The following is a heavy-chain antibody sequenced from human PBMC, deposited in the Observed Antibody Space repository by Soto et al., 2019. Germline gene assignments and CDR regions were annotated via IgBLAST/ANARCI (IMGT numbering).Heavy chain of an antibody. D-gene: IGHD3-3*01. CDR3: AKDDSLEWFFPLDA. Sequence: EVHLLESGGDLVQPGGSLRLSCAASGFTFRSYAMSWVRQAPGKGLEWVAGITGGGNDTYYSDSLRGRFTIPRDNSKNTLYLQMNSLRVEDSAVYFCAKDDSLEWFFPLDAWGQGTLVTVSS. V-gene: IGHV3-23*01. CDR1: GFTFRSYA. J-gene: IGHJ5*02. CDR2: ITGGGNDT.